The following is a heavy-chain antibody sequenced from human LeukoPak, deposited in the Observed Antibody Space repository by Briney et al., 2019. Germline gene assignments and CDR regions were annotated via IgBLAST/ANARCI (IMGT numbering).Heavy chain of an antibody. CDR3: AKDMGDNYDSSGFHFDS. J-gene: IGHJ4*02. CDR2: ISWNSGGI. Sequence: GRSLRLSCSASGFTFHNYAMHWVRQPPGKGLEWLSGISWNSGGIGYADSVKGRFTISRDNAKNSLYLQMNSLGPEDTAFYYCAKDMGDNYDSSGFHFDSWGQGTLVTVSS. D-gene: IGHD3-22*01. V-gene: IGHV3-9*01. CDR1: GFTFHNYA.